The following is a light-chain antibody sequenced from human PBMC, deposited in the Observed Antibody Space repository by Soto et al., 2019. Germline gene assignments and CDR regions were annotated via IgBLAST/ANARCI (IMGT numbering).Light chain of an antibody. CDR1: KGIGSA. V-gene: IGKV1-13*02. Sequence: AIQLTQSPSSXSASVGDRVTITCRASKGIGSALAWYQQKPGKAPKLLIYDASSLESGVPSRFSGSGSGTDVTLTISSLQPEDFATYYCQQFNVFGGGTKVDIK. CDR3: QQFNV. J-gene: IGKJ4*01. CDR2: DAS.